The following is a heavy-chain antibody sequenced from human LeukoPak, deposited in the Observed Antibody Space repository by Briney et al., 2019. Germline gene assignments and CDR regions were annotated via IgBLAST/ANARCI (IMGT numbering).Heavy chain of an antibody. CDR3: ARAPRGDYAPFFDY. CDR1: GGSISSYY. D-gene: IGHD4-17*01. CDR2: IYYSGST. V-gene: IGHV4-59*08. J-gene: IGHJ4*02. Sequence: SETLSLTCTVSGGSISSYYWSWIRQPPGKGLEWIGYIYYSGSTYYNPSLKSRVTISVDTSKNQFSLKLSSVTAADTAVYYCARAPRGDYAPFFDYWGQGTLVTVSS.